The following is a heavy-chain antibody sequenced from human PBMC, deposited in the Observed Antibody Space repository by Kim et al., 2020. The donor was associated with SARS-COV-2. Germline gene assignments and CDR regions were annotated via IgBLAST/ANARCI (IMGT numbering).Heavy chain of an antibody. CDR2: IKSKTDGGTT. Sequence: GGSLRLSCAASGFTFSNAWMSWVRQAPGKGLEWVGRIKSKTDGGTTDYAAPVKGRFTISRDDSKNTLYLQMNSLKTEDTAVYYCTDGRGWTGGYSDYWGQGTLVTVSS. J-gene: IGHJ4*02. D-gene: IGHD6-19*01. CDR3: TDGRGWTGGYSDY. V-gene: IGHV3-15*01. CDR1: GFTFSNAW.